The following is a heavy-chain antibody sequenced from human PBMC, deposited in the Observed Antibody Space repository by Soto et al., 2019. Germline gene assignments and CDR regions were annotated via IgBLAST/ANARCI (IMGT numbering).Heavy chain of an antibody. CDR3: ARDRANFWSDHYACFDY. J-gene: IGHJ4*02. V-gene: IGHV3-48*02. CDR2: ISGSGSSM. D-gene: IGHD3-3*01. CDR1: GFTFSSYS. Sequence: EVQLVESGGGLVQPGGSLRLSCAASGFTFSSYSMNWVRQAPGKGLEWVSYISGSGSSMYYAASVKGRFTISRDNAKSSLYLQMNSLRDEDTAVYYCARDRANFWSDHYACFDYWGQGTLVTVSS.